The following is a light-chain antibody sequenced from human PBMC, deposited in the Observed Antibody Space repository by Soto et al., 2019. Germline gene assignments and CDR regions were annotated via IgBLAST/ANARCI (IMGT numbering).Light chain of an antibody. CDR1: SSNIGSNT. J-gene: IGLJ3*02. V-gene: IGLV1-44*01. CDR2: KSN. CDR3: AAWDDSLNGRV. Sequence: QSVLTQPPSASATPGQRVTISCSGSSSNIGSNTVNWYQPLPGTAPKLLIYKSNQRPSGVPDRFSGSKSGTSASLAISGLQSEDEADYYCAAWDDSLNGRVFGGGTKLTVL.